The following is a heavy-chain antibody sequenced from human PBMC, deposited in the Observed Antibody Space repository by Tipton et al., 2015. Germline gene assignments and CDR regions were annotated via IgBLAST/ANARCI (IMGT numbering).Heavy chain of an antibody. D-gene: IGHD6-19*01. V-gene: IGHV4-39*07. Sequence: LRLSCTVSGGSISSNDYYWGWIRQPPGKGLEWIGNIYFGGSTYYKPSLKSRLTISVDKSKNQFSLKLTSVTAADTAVYYCARVYSSGWHFDYWGQGTRVTVSS. J-gene: IGHJ4*02. CDR2: IYFGGST. CDR1: GGSISSNDYY. CDR3: ARVYSSGWHFDY.